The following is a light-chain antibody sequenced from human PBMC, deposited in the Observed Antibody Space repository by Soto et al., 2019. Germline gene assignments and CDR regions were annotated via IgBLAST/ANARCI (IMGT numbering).Light chain of an antibody. CDR3: QQYNSYRA. CDR2: KAS. CDR1: QSIDTW. J-gene: IGKJ1*01. Sequence: IQINQSPSTITTSVLDRFTITFRASQSIDTWLAWHQQKPGKAPKLLISKASNLENGVPSRFSGSGSGTEFTLTISSLQPDDFATYYCQQYNSYRAFGQGTKVDI. V-gene: IGKV1-5*03.